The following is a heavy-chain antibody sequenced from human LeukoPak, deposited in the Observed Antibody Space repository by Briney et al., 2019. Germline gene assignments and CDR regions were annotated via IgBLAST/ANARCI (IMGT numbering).Heavy chain of an antibody. CDR3: ARVPRYNKTFDY. J-gene: IGHJ4*02. D-gene: IGHD1-1*01. V-gene: IGHV4-31*03. Sequence: PSQTLSLTCTVSGGSISSGGYYWSWLRQHPGTGLEWIGYIYYSGSTYYNPSLKSRVTISVDTSKNQFSLKLSSVTAADTAVYYCARVPRYNKTFDYWGQGTLVTVSS. CDR1: GGSISSGGYY. CDR2: IYYSGST.